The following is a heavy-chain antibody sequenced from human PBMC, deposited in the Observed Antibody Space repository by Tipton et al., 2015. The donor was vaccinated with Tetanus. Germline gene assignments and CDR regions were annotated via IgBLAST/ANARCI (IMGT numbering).Heavy chain of an antibody. Sequence: QSGPEVKKPGASVKVSCKASGYPFISYTMHWVRQAPGQRLEWMGCINGDNGKTKYSQKFQDRVTITRDTSASTGYMELSSLRSEDTAVYYCARVVRGSGSHIRAVDYWGQGTLVTVSS. CDR2: INGDNGKT. D-gene: IGHD3-10*01. J-gene: IGHJ4*02. V-gene: IGHV1-3*01. CDR1: GYPFISYT. CDR3: ARVVRGSGSHIRAVDY.